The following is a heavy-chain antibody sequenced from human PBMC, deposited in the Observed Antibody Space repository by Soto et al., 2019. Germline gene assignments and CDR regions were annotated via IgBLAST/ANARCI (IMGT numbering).Heavy chain of an antibody. CDR3: ARDGDLTC. D-gene: IGHD3-9*01. Sequence: PSETLSLTCTVSGGSISSSSYYWGWIRQPPGKGLEWIGSIYYSGSTYYNPSLKSRVTISVDTSKNQFSLKLSSVTAADTAVYYCARDGDLTCWGQGTLVTVSS. CDR2: IYYSGST. CDR1: GGSISSSSYY. V-gene: IGHV4-39*07. J-gene: IGHJ4*02.